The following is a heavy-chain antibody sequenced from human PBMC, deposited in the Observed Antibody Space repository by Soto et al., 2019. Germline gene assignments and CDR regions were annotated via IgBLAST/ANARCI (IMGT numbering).Heavy chain of an antibody. CDR1: GYTFNRHG. CDR2: ISGYNGDI. V-gene: IGHV1-18*04. Sequence: QVHLVQSGGEVKKPGASVKVSCKASGYTFNRHGITWVRQAPGQGLEWMGWISGYNGDINYEQKFQGRVTLSSDTLTSTFYLELKSLRFDDTAVYYCARVRIVGAREIDFWGQGTLVTVSS. D-gene: IGHD1-26*01. CDR3: ARVRIVGAREIDF. J-gene: IGHJ4*02.